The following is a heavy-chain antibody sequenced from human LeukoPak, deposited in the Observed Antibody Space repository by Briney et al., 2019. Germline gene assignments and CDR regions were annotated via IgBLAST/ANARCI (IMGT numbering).Heavy chain of an antibody. D-gene: IGHD3-10*01. Sequence: SETLSLTCTVSSYSISSGYYWGWIRQPPGKGLEWIGYIYHSGSTNYKPSLKSRVTISVDTSKNQFSLKLSSVTAADTAVYYCARGGYYGLGNDFRFDPWGQGTLVTVSS. CDR2: IYHSGST. J-gene: IGHJ5*02. CDR1: SYSISSGYY. V-gene: IGHV4-38-2*02. CDR3: ARGGYYGLGNDFRFDP.